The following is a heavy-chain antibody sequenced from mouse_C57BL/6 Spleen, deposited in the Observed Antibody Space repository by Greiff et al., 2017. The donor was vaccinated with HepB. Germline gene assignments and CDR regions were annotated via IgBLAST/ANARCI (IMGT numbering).Heavy chain of an antibody. CDR3: ARGTAQATAWLAY. CDR2: IDPSDSET. J-gene: IGHJ3*01. D-gene: IGHD3-2*02. CDR1: GYTFTSYW. V-gene: IGHV1-52*01. Sequence: QVQLQQPGAELVRPGSSVKLSCKASGYTFTSYWMHWVKQRPIQGLEWIGNIDPSDSETHYNQKFKDKATLTVDKSSSTAYMQLSSLTSEDSAVYYWARGTAQATAWLAYWGQGTLVTVSA.